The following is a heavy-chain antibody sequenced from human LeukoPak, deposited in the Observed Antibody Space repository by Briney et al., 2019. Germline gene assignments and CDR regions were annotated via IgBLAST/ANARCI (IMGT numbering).Heavy chain of an antibody. D-gene: IGHD2-2*01. Sequence: PGGSLRLSCAGSGFIFSNYWVHWVRQAPGKGLVWVSRINIEGSRTDYADSVRGRFTISRDNAKNTLYLQMNSLTAEDTAVYYCARDRYCSSTSCYWVVAGTNDYWGQGTLVTVSS. V-gene: IGHV3-74*01. CDR2: INIEGSRT. CDR3: ARDRYCSSTSCYWVVAGTNDY. J-gene: IGHJ4*02. CDR1: GFIFSNYW.